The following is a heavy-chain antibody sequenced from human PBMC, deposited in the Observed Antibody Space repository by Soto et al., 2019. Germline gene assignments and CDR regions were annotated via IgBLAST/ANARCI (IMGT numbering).Heavy chain of an antibody. Sequence: PGGSLRLSCAASGFTFGTYWMSWVRRAPGEGLEWVSTIVPDGGEKYYVGSVKGRFTISRDNAKNSLYLQMQSLRAEGTAMYYCARDGVRYCRSRSCARDRPQYHFGIDVWGQGTTVTVSS. CDR2: IVPDGGEK. CDR1: GFTFGTYW. J-gene: IGHJ6*02. D-gene: IGHD2-15*01. CDR3: ARDGVRYCRSRSCARDRPQYHFGIDV. V-gene: IGHV3-7*01.